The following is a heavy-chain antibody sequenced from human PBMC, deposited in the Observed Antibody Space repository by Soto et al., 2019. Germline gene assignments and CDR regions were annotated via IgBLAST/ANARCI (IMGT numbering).Heavy chain of an antibody. D-gene: IGHD5-18*01. CDR2: IKSKTDGGTV. CDR1: GVTLSNVW. CDR3: SHGYYPYFES. Sequence: GGSLRHSWAVSGVTLSNVWMNWVRQAPGKGPEWVGRIKSKTDGGTVEYAAPVKDRFTISRDDSENTLYLQMNSLKTEDTAVYYCSHGYYPYFESCGQGTLVNVS. J-gene: IGHJ4*02. V-gene: IGHV3-15*07.